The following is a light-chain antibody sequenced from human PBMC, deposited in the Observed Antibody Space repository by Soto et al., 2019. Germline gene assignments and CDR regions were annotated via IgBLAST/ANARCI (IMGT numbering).Light chain of an antibody. Sequence: QSVLTQPASVSGSPGQSITISCTGTSSDVGTNTVNWYQQLPGTAPRLLIYTNNQRPSGVPQRFSGSKTGTSASLAIGGLQSEDGADYYCAAWDDSLGAYVFGTGTKVTVL. CDR1: SSDVGTNT. CDR3: AAWDDSLGAYV. V-gene: IGLV1-44*01. CDR2: TNN. J-gene: IGLJ1*01.